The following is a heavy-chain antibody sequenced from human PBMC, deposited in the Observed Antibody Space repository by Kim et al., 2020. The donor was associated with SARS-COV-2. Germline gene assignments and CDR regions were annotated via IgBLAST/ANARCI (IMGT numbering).Heavy chain of an antibody. CDR3: AREERGILTGYRYYSYGMDV. Sequence: GRFTISRDTSKNTLYLQMSSLRAEDTAVYYCAREERGILTGYRYYSYGMDVWGQGTTVTVSS. D-gene: IGHD3-9*01. V-gene: IGHV3-30*07. J-gene: IGHJ6*02.